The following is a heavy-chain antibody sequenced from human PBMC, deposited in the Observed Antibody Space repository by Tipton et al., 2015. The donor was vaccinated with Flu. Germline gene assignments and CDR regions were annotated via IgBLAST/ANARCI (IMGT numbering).Heavy chain of an antibody. V-gene: IGHV3-30*18. CDR2: ISYDGNSK. Sequence: SLRLSCAASGFTFSRFGMHWVRQAPGKGLEWVAVISYDGNSKHYADSVEGRFTISRDNSENTLYLQMNSLRAEDTAIYYCAKDEEGMNYFYVMDVWGLGTPVTVSS. CDR3: AKDEEGMNYFYVMDV. J-gene: IGHJ6*02. CDR1: GFTFSRFG.